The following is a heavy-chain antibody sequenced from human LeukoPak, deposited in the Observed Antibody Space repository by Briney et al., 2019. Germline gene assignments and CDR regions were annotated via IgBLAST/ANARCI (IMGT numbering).Heavy chain of an antibody. J-gene: IGHJ4*02. V-gene: IGHV4-30-4*08. CDR2: IYYSGST. Sequence: SQTLSLTCTVSGDSVSSDDCYWPWLRQPPGKGLELIGYIYYSGSTFYNPSLKSRLTISVDTAKNQFSLNLSSVTAADTAVYFCATRRFGGEGEVFFDYWGQGTLVTVSS. CDR1: GDSVSSDDCY. CDR3: ATRRFGGEGEVFFDY. D-gene: IGHD2-21*01.